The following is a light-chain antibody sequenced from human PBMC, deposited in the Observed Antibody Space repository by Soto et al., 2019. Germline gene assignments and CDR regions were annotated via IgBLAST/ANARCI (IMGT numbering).Light chain of an antibody. Sequence: DIQMTQSPSTLSASVGHRVTITCRASQSISNWLAWYPQKQGTAPKVLIYHASNLQSGVPSRFSGSGSGTEFTLTISSLQPDYFATYYCQQYNSYSFGQGTKVDIK. CDR3: QQYNSYS. J-gene: IGKJ1*01. V-gene: IGKV1-5*01. CDR1: QSISNW. CDR2: HAS.